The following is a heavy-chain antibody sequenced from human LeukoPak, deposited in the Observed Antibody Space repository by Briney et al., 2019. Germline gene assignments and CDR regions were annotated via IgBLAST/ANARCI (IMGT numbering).Heavy chain of an antibody. V-gene: IGHV4-61*02. J-gene: IGHJ5*02. CDR3: ARDTGYYYDSSATWFDP. CDR1: GVSISSGSYY. Sequence: PSETLSLTCTVSGVSISSGSYYWSWIRQPAGKGLEWIGRIYTSGSTNYNPSLKSRVTISVDTSKNQFSLKLSSVTAADTAVYYCARDTGYYYDSSATWFDPWGQGTLVTVSS. CDR2: IYTSGST. D-gene: IGHD3-22*01.